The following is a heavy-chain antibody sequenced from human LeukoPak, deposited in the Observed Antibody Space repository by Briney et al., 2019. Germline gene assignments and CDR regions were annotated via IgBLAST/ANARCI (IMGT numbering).Heavy chain of an antibody. J-gene: IGHJ4*02. CDR1: EFTLSSYI. V-gene: IGHV3-64D*09. CDR3: VRSVTTLSDFHN. Sequence: GGSLRLSCLASEFTLSSYIMHWVRQAPAKGLEYVSAISNNGGSTYYADSVKGRFTISRDNSKNTLYLQMNSLRPEDTAVYYCVRSVTTLSDFHNWGQGTLVTVSS. D-gene: IGHD4-17*01. CDR2: ISNNGGST.